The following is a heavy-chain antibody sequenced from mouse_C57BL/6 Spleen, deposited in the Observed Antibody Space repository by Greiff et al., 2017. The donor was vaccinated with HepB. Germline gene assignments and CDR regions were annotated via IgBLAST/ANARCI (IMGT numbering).Heavy chain of an antibody. CDR2: ISSGSSTI. J-gene: IGHJ4*01. Sequence: EVMLVESGGGLVKPGGSLKLSCAASGFTFSDYGMHWVRQAPEKGLEWVAYISSGSSTIYYADTVKGRFTISRDNAKNTLFLQMTSLRSEDTAMYYCASKGLTTVVADYAMDYWGQGTSVTVSS. D-gene: IGHD1-1*01. V-gene: IGHV5-17*01. CDR1: GFTFSDYG. CDR3: ASKGLTTVVADYAMDY.